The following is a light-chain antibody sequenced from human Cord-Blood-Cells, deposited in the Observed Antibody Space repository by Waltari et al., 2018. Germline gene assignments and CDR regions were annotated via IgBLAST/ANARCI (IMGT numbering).Light chain of an antibody. J-gene: IGKJ2*01. Sequence: DIQMTQSPSSLSASVGDRVTITCRTSQSISSYLNWYQQKPGKAPKLLIYAASSLQRGVPSRFSGIGSGTDFTLTISSLQPEDFATYYCQQSYSTPYTFGQGTKLEIK. CDR3: QQSYSTPYT. CDR2: AAS. V-gene: IGKV1-39*01. CDR1: QSISSY.